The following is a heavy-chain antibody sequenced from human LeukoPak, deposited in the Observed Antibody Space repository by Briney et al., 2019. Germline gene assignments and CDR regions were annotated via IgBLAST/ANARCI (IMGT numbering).Heavy chain of an antibody. CDR2: INDDGTYT. CDR1: GFTSSSYW. CDR3: AKDISWGSYIS. J-gene: IGHJ4*02. Sequence: GGSLRLSCALSGFTSSSYWMHWVRQVPGKGLVWVSRINDDGTYTVYADSVKGRFTISRDNAKNTLYLQMNSLRAEDTAVYYCAKDISWGSYISWGQGTLVTVSS. D-gene: IGHD3-16*01. V-gene: IGHV3-74*01.